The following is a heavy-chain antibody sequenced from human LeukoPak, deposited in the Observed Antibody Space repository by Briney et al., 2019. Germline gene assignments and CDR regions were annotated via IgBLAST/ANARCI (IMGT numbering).Heavy chain of an antibody. CDR1: GFTFSSYW. D-gene: IGHD6-19*01. J-gene: IGHJ4*02. CDR3: ARDPGPHIGSVAGYFDY. V-gene: IGHV3-7*01. Sequence: PGGSLRLSCAASGFTFSSYWMSWVRQAPGKGLEWVANISQDGSEKYYVDSVKGRFTISRDNAKNSLYLQLNSLRAEDKAVYYCARDPGPHIGSVAGYFDYWGQGTLVTVSS. CDR2: ISQDGSEK.